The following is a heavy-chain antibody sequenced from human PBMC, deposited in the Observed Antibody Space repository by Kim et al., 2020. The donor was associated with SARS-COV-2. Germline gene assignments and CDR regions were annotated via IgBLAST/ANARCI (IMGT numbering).Heavy chain of an antibody. J-gene: IGHJ5*02. V-gene: IGHV3-23*01. CDR1: GFTFSSHA. D-gene: IGHD3-10*01. Sequence: GGSLRLSCIASGFTFSSHAMSWVRQAPGKGLEWVSAVAGAGFRTYYANSVKGRFTISRDNSRNTVFLEMNSLTAEDTALYYCAVDRRFQSTWGQGTLVTVSS. CDR2: VAGAGFRT. CDR3: AVDRRFQST.